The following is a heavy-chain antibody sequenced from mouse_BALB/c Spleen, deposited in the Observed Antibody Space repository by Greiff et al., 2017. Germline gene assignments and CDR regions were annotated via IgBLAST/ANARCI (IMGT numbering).Heavy chain of an antibody. D-gene: IGHD1-1*01. J-gene: IGHJ4*01. CDR2: IYPGNSDT. Sequence: VQLQQSGTVLARPGASVKMSCKASGYTFTSYWMHWVKQRPVQGLEWIGAIYPGNSDTSYNQKFKGKAKLTAVTSTSTAYMELSSLTNEDSAVYYCTPITTVLYYYAMDYWGQGTSVTVSS. V-gene: IGHV1-5*01. CDR1: GYTFTSYW. CDR3: TPITTVLYYYAMDY.